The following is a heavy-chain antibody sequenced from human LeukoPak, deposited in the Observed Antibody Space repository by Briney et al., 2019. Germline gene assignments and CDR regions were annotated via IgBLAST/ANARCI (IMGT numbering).Heavy chain of an antibody. CDR3: ARAGYYGSGSYYEICY. V-gene: IGHV1-69*13. J-gene: IGHJ4*02. CDR1: GGTFSSYA. CDR2: ITPIFGTA. D-gene: IGHD3-10*01. Sequence: GASVKVSCKASGGTFSSYAISWVRQAPGQGLEWMGGITPIFGTANYAQKFQGRVTITADESTSTAYMELSSLRSEDTAVYYCARAGYYGSGSYYEICYWGQGTLVTVSS.